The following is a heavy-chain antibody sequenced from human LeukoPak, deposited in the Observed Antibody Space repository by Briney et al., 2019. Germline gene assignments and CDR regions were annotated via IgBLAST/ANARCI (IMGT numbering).Heavy chain of an antibody. CDR2: IDTPGTTT. Sequence: GGSLRLSCAASGFTFNTHWMHWVRRAPGKGLVWVTRIDTPGTTTNYAESVKGRFTISRDNAKNTLYLQMNSLRDEDTAVYYCARDLSWNQIDYWGQGSLVTVSS. CDR3: ARDLSWNQIDY. J-gene: IGHJ4*02. D-gene: IGHD1-1*01. CDR1: GFTFNTHW. V-gene: IGHV3-74*01.